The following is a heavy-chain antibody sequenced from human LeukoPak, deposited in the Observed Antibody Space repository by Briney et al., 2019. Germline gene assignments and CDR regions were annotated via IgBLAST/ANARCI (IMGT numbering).Heavy chain of an antibody. D-gene: IGHD2-15*01. V-gene: IGHV4-59*08. CDR2: IYYSGST. J-gene: IGHJ4*02. CDR1: GGSISSYY. CDR3: ARQARYCGGGSCFDY. Sequence: PSETLSLTCTVSGGSISSYYWSWIRQPPRKGLEWIGYIYYSGSTNYNPSLMSRVTISVDTSKNQFSLKLTSVTAADTAVYYCARQARYCGGGSCFDYWGQGTLLTVSS.